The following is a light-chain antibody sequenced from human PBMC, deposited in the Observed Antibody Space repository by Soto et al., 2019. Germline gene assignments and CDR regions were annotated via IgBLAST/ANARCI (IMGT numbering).Light chain of an antibody. Sequence: ETVLTKSPVTLSLSPGERATLSCRASQSVGGSLAWYQQRPGQAPRLLVYHTSNRATGIPDRFSASGSGTDFTLTISRLEPEDFAVYYCQQDESSPRTFGQGTKVDNK. CDR1: QSVGGS. CDR2: HTS. V-gene: IGKV3-20*01. J-gene: IGKJ1*01. CDR3: QQDESSPRT.